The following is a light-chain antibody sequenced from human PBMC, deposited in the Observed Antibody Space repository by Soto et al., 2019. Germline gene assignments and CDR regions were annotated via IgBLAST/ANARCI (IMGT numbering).Light chain of an antibody. CDR3: QHCNSYSEA. CDR2: KAS. CDR1: QTISSW. J-gene: IGKJ1*01. Sequence: DIQMTQSPSTLSGSVGDRVTITCRASQTISSWLAWYQQKPGKAPKLLIYKASTLKSGVPSRFSRSGSGTEFTLTISSLQSDDFATYYCQHCNSYSEAFGQGTKVELK. V-gene: IGKV1-5*03.